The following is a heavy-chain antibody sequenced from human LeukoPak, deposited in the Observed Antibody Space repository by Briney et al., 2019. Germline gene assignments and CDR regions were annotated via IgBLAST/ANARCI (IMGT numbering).Heavy chain of an antibody. CDR3: ARDYADYVGFFFFDH. J-gene: IGHJ4*02. Sequence: GGSLRLSCAASGFAFTNYAMNWVRLAPGKGLEWFSSISDSGGSTYYADSAKGRFTISRDNSKNTLYLQMDSLRAEDTAVYYCARDYADYVGFFFFDHWGQGTLVTVSS. V-gene: IGHV3-23*01. CDR2: ISDSGGST. CDR1: GFAFTNYA. D-gene: IGHD4-17*01.